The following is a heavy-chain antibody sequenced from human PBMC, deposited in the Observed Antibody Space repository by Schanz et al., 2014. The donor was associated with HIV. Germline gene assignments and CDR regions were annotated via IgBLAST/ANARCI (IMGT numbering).Heavy chain of an antibody. CDR1: GFTFSSHG. CDR3: ARVPRWLQPHFDY. D-gene: IGHD5-12*01. J-gene: IGHJ4*02. CDR2: VNKNGSEI. V-gene: IGHV3-7*01. Sequence: VQLVESGGGVVQPGRSLRLSCAASGFTFSSHGMHWVRQAPGKGLEWVANVNKNGSEIYYADSLKGRFIISRDNAKNSLYLQMNSLRAEDTAVYYCARVPRWLQPHFDYWGQGILVTVSS.